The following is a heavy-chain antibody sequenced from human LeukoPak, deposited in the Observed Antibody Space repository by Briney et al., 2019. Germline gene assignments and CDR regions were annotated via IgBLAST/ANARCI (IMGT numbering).Heavy chain of an antibody. V-gene: IGHV4-39*07. D-gene: IGHD3-10*01. CDR2: INHSGST. Sequence: SETLSLTCTVSGGSISSSGYYWSWIRQPPGKGLEWIGEINHSGSTNYNPSLKSRVTISVDTSKNQFSLKLSSVTAADTAVYYCARLGAGLWFGDRGMDVWGKGTTVTISS. CDR3: ARLGAGLWFGDRGMDV. J-gene: IGHJ6*03. CDR1: GGSISSSGYY.